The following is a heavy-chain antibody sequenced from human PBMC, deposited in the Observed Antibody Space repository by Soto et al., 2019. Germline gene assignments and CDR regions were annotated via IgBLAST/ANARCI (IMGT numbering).Heavy chain of an antibody. Sequence: GASAKVCCKASRVTFISNALSSLQHAPGQGLEWMRGIIPIFGTANYAQKFQGRVTITADESTSTAYMELSSLRSEDTAVYYCASYLYYYDSSGYYSDGEYFQYWGQGTLVTVSS. CDR1: RVTFISNA. J-gene: IGHJ1*01. CDR2: IIPIFGTA. D-gene: IGHD3-22*01. V-gene: IGHV1-69*01. CDR3: ASYLYYYDSSGYYSDGEYFQY.